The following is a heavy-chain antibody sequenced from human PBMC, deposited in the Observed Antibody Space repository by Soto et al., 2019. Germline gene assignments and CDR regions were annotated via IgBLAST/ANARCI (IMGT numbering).Heavy chain of an antibody. V-gene: IGHV3-13*01. J-gene: IGHJ4*02. D-gene: IGHD5-18*01. CDR1: GFTFSSYD. CDR2: IGTAGDT. CDR3: AKQVGGRQLWSTTPYDY. Sequence: GGSLRLSCAASGFTFSSYDMHWVRQATGKGLEWVSAIGTAGDTYYPGSVKGRFTISRENAKNSLYLQMNSLRAEDTAVYYCAKQVGGRQLWSTTPYDYWGQGTLVTVSS.